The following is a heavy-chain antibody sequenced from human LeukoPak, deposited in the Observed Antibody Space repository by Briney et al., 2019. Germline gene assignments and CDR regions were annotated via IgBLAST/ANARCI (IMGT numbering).Heavy chain of an antibody. J-gene: IGHJ4*02. CDR1: GFTLSSYW. CDR3: ARYKPQYRWDLYYFDC. Sequence: PGGSLRLSCAASGFTLSSYWMSWVRQAPGKGLEWVANMKQDGSERYYVDSVKGRFTISRDNAKNSLYLEMNSLRAEDTSVYYCARYKPQYRWDLYYFDCWGQGTLVTVSS. CDR2: MKQDGSER. D-gene: IGHD1-1*01. V-gene: IGHV3-7*01.